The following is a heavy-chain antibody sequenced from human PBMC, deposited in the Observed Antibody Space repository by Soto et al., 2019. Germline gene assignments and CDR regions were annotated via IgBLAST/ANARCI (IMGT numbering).Heavy chain of an antibody. J-gene: IGHJ6*02. CDR3: AKTGTRLQYGMDV. V-gene: IGHV3-9*01. D-gene: IGHD1-1*01. CDR2: ISWNSGSI. CDR1: GFTFDDYA. Sequence: SLRLSCAASGFTFDDYAMHWVRQALGKGLEWVSGISWNSGSIGYADSVKGRFTISRDNAKNSLYLQMNSLRAEDTALYYCAKTGTRLQYGMDVWGQGTTVTVSS.